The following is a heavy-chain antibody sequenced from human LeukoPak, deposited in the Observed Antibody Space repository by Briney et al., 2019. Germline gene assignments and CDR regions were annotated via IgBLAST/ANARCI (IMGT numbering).Heavy chain of an antibody. V-gene: IGHV4-39*06. Sequence: SETLSLTCTVSSGSINTPNYYWGWVRLPPGKALEWIGNIFYKGGTYYTPSLKSRVTISLDTSRNQFTLKLNSVTAADTAVYYCAKSNGYGLMDIWGQGTMVTVSS. CDR1: SGSINTPNYY. CDR2: IFYKGGT. D-gene: IGHD3-22*01. J-gene: IGHJ3*02. CDR3: AKSNGYGLMDI.